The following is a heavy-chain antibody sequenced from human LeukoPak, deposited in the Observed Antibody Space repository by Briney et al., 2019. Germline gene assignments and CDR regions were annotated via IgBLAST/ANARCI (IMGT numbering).Heavy chain of an antibody. D-gene: IGHD3-10*01. CDR2: INAGNGNT. CDR1: GYTFTSYA. Sequence: ASVKVSCKASGYTFTSYAMHWVRQAPGQRLEWMGWINAGNGNTKYSQKFQGRVTITRDTSASTAYMKLSSLRSEDTAVYYCAMTMVRGNFDYWGQGTLVTVSS. V-gene: IGHV1-3*01. CDR3: AMTMVRGNFDY. J-gene: IGHJ4*02.